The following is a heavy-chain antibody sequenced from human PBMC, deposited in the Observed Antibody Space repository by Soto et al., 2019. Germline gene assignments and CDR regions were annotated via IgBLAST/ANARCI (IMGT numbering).Heavy chain of an antibody. CDR2: ISVSGDAT. CDR1: GFTFSIYA. J-gene: IGHJ4*02. Sequence: GGSLRLSCAASGFTFSIYAMSWVRQAPGKGLEWVSSISVSGDATYYADSVKGRFTVSRDNSQNTLYLQMNSLRAEDTAIYYCAKALPPTVTTLYFGYWGQGTLVTVSS. V-gene: IGHV3-23*01. D-gene: IGHD4-4*01. CDR3: AKALPPTVTTLYFGY.